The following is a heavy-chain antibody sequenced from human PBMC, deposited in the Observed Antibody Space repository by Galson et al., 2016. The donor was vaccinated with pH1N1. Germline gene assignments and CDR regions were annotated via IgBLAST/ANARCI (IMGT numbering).Heavy chain of an antibody. V-gene: IGHV3-23*05. Sequence: SLRLSCAASGFTFSSYWMHWVRQPPGKGLVWVSSFSISGSRTYYADSVKGRFTISRDTSRSTLFLQMDSLRADDTALYYCVQGGRDDYNPYFDHWGLGTLVTVSS. J-gene: IGHJ4*02. CDR1: GFTFSSYW. CDR3: VQGGRDDYNPYFDH. D-gene: IGHD5-24*01. CDR2: FSISGSRT.